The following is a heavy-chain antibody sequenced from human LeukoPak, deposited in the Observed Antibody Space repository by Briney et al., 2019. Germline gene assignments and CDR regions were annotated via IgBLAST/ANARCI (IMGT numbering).Heavy chain of an antibody. CDR1: GFTFSDYY. CDR3: ARDLSDYYDSSGP. J-gene: IGHJ5*02. Sequence: PGGSLRLSCAASGFTFSDYYMSWIRRAPGKGLEWVSYISSSGSTIYYADSVKGRFTISRDNAKNSLYLQMNSLRAEDTAVYYCARDLSDYYDSSGPWGQGTLVTVSS. CDR2: ISSSGSTI. V-gene: IGHV3-11*01. D-gene: IGHD3-22*01.